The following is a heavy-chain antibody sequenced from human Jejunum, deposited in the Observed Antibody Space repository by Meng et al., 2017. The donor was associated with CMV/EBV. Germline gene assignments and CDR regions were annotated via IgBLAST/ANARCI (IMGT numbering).Heavy chain of an antibody. CDR1: GFTFSNYA. CDR2: ISGNGGTT. V-gene: IGHV3-23*01. D-gene: IGHD1-14*01. J-gene: IGHJ4*02. Sequence: VELLESGGGLVQPWGSLRLYCAASGFTFSNYAMTWVRQAPGKGLECVSVISGNGGTTLHADSVKGRFTVSRDNSKNTVSLQMNNLRVEDTALYHCAKDLSVRSEFDYWGQGTLVTVSS. CDR3: AKDLSVRSEFDY.